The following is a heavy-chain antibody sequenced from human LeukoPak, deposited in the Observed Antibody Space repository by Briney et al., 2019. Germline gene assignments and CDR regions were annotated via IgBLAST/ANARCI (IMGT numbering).Heavy chain of an antibody. V-gene: IGHV3-30*02. CDR1: GFTFSSYG. CDR3: AKDCSSTSCYGIDY. D-gene: IGHD2-2*01. CDR2: IRYDGSNK. J-gene: IGHJ4*02. Sequence: PGGSLRLSCAASGFTFSSYGMHWVRQAPGKGLEWVAFIRYDGSNKYYADSVKGRFTISRDNSKNTLYLQMNSLRAEDTAVYYCAKDCSSTSCYGIDYWGQGTLVTVSS.